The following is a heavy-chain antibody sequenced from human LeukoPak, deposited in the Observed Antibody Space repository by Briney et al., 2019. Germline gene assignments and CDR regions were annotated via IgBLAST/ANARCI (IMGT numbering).Heavy chain of an antibody. V-gene: IGHV3-53*01. Sequence: GGSLRLSCGVSGFTISDNYMTWVRQAPGKGLEWVSVIYKDGSTYYADSVKGRFTISRDNSKNTVYLQLNSLRAEDTAVYYCAKAPDSSSGWYDYYYYMDVWGKGTTVTVSS. CDR1: GFTISDNY. J-gene: IGHJ6*03. D-gene: IGHD6-19*01. CDR2: IYKDGST. CDR3: AKAPDSSSGWYDYYYYMDV.